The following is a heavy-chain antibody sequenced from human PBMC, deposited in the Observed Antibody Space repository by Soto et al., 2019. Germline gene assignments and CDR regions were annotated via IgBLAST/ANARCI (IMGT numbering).Heavy chain of an antibody. CDR1: GFTFSNYA. Sequence: QVQLVESGGGVVQPGRSLRVSCAASGFTFSNYAMHWVRQAPGKGLEWVAVVSDDGSKQFYADSVEGRFTISRDSSKSTLYLLMDNLRDEDTAVYYCARDRVYYYDNSGYYNFDYWGQGTLVTVSS. CDR2: VSDDGSKQ. V-gene: IGHV3-30-3*01. D-gene: IGHD3-22*01. CDR3: ARDRVYYYDNSGYYNFDY. J-gene: IGHJ4*02.